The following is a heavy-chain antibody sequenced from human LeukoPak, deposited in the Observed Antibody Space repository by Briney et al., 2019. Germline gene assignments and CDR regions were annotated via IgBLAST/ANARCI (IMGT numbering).Heavy chain of an antibody. V-gene: IGHV4-59*12. D-gene: IGHD3-10*01. CDR2: IYYSGST. Sequence: SETLSLTCTVSGGSISSYYWSWIRQPPGKGLEWIGYIYYSGSTNYNPSLKSRVTMSVDTSKNQFSLKLSSVTAADTAVYYCATDYYGSGSYYTCWGQGTLVTVSS. CDR3: ATDYYGSGSYYTC. CDR1: GGSISSYY. J-gene: IGHJ4*02.